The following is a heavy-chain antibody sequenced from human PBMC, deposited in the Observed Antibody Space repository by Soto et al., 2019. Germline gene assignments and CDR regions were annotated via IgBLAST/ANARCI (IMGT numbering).Heavy chain of an antibody. D-gene: IGHD3-10*01. V-gene: IGHV3-9*01. Sequence: EVQLVESGGDLIQPGRSLRLSCATSGFIFDEYAMYWIRQTPGKCLEWVSGINWKTDTVDYADSVKGRFTISRDNAKNSLYLQMNGLRPEDTALYFCARGMSRNSGSPYFFDFWGQGTLVTVSS. J-gene: IGHJ4*02. CDR3: ARGMSRNSGSPYFFDF. CDR1: GFIFDEYA. CDR2: INWKTDTV.